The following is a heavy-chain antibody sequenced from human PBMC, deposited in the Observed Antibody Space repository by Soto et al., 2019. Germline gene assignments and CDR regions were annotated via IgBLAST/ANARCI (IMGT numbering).Heavy chain of an antibody. CDR2: IHYSGRT. Sequence: QVQLQGSGPGLVKPSETLSLTCSVSNGSISGFYWTWIRQPPGKILEWIGYIHYSGRTEYNPSLPSRATMSVDTSKNQFFLNLRSITAAGTAVYYCVRVGVGIGNHFDSWGRGTLVTVSS. CDR3: VRVGVGIGNHFDS. V-gene: IGHV4-59*12. CDR1: NGSISGFY. J-gene: IGHJ4*02. D-gene: IGHD1-26*01.